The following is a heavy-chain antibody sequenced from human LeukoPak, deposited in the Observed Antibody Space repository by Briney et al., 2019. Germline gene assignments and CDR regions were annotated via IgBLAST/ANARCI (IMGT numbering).Heavy chain of an antibody. CDR3: VNPVDTAMVLPFDY. CDR2: ISSNGGST. D-gene: IGHD5-18*01. V-gene: IGHV3-64D*06. Sequence: PGGSLRLSCSASGFTFSSYAMHWVRQAPGKGLEYVSAISSNGGSTYYADSVKGRFTISRDNSKNTLYLQMSSLRAEDTAVYYCVNPVDTAMVLPFDYWGQGTLVTVSS. J-gene: IGHJ4*02. CDR1: GFTFSSYA.